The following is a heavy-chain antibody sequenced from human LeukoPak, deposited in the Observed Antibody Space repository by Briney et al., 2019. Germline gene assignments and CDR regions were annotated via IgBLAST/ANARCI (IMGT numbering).Heavy chain of an antibody. CDR3: ARERNGETFDF. CDR1: RVTPRVGSYL. J-gene: IGHJ4*02. V-gene: IGHV4-31*11. Sequence: PSETLSLTSALSRVTPRVGSYLTSSIRQLPGKGLEWLGYVYYTGSAHFNPSLKSRATISLDTSKNQFSLKLGYVTAADTAIYYCARERNGETFDFWGQGTLVTVSS. D-gene: IGHD2-8*01. CDR2: VYYTGSA.